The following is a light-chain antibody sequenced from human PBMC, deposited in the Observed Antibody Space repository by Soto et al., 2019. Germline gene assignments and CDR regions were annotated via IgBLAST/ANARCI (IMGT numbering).Light chain of an antibody. V-gene: IGLV3-9*01. Sequence: SYELTQPLSVSVALGQTARITCGGNNIGSKNVYWYQQKPGQAPVLVIYRDSNRPSGIPERFSGSNSGNTATLTISRAQAGDEADYYCQLWDSSTVIFGGGTKVTVL. CDR2: RDS. CDR1: NIGSKN. J-gene: IGLJ2*01. CDR3: QLWDSSTVI.